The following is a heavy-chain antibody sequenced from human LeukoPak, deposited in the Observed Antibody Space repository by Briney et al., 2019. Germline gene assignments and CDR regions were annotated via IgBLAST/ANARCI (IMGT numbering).Heavy chain of an antibody. CDR1: GYTFPSYD. J-gene: IGHJ4*02. CDR2: MNPNSGNT. D-gene: IGHD1-26*01. CDR3: ARTLRYGGSYLDDY. Sequence: ASVKVSCKASGYTFPSYDINWVRQATGHGLEWMGWMNPNSGNTGYAQKFQGRVTITRNTSISTAYMELSSLRSEDTAVYYCARTLRYGGSYLDDYWGQGTLVTVSS. V-gene: IGHV1-8*03.